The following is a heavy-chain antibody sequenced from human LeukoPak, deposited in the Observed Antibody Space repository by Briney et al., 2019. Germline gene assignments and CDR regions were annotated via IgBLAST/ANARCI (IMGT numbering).Heavy chain of an antibody. D-gene: IGHD3-16*01. CDR3: ATMGSTRAFDY. J-gene: IGHJ4*02. V-gene: IGHV3-21*01. CDR2: ISSSSSYI. CDR1: GFTFSTYS. Sequence: AGGSLRLSCAASGFTFSTYSMNWVRQAPGKGLEWVSSISSSSSYIYYADSVKGRFTISRDNAKNSLYLQMNSLRAEDTAVYYCATMGSTRAFDYWGQGTLVTVSS.